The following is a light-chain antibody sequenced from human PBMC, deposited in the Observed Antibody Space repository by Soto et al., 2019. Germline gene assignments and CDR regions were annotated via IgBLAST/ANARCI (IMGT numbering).Light chain of an antibody. Sequence: EIVMTQSPATLSVSLGERATLSCRASQSVSSNLAWYQQKPGQAPRLLIYGASSRATGIPDRFSGSGSGTDFTLTISRLEPEDVAIYYCQKYNSGPLTFGGGTKVDIK. J-gene: IGKJ4*01. CDR1: QSVSSN. CDR2: GAS. CDR3: QKYNSGPLT. V-gene: IGKV3D-15*01.